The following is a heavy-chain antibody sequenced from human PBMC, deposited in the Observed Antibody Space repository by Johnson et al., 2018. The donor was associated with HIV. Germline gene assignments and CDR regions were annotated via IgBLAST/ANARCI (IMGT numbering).Heavy chain of an antibody. Sequence: VQLVESGGGLVKPGGSLRLSCAASGFTVSSNYMSWVRQAPGKGLEWVGRIKSNTDGGTTDYAAPVKGRFTISSDDSITTLYLQMNSLKPEDTAVYYCATDEDALDIWGQGTMVTVSS. CDR2: IKSNTDGGTT. V-gene: IGHV3-15*01. CDR3: ATDEDALDI. CDR1: GFTVSSNY. J-gene: IGHJ3*02.